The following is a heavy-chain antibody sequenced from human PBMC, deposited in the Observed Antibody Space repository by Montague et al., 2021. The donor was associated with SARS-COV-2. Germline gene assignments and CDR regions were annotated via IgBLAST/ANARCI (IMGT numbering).Heavy chain of an antibody. CDR1: GGSISSYY. V-gene: IGHV4-59*08. CDR2: IYYSGST. J-gene: IGHJ6*02. D-gene: IGHD3-3*01. CDR3: ARHSPATMFGVVIHPWGMDV. Sequence: SETLSLTCTVSGGSISSYYWSWIRQPPGKGLEWIGYIYYSGSTNYNPSLKSRVTISVDTSKNQFSLKLSSVTAADTAVYYCARHSPATMFGVVIHPWGMDVWGRGTTVTVSS.